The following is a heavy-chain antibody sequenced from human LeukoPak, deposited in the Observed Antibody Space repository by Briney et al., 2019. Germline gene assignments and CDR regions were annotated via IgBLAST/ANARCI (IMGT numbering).Heavy chain of an antibody. Sequence: PGGSLRLSCAASGFTFSNAWVSWVRQAPGKGLEWVGRIKSKTDGGTTDYAAPVKGRFTISRDDSENTLYLQMNSLKTEDAAVYYCATAYCSAGSCTLWNYWGQGTLVTVSS. D-gene: IGHD2-15*01. V-gene: IGHV3-15*01. CDR3: ATAYCSAGSCTLWNY. CDR2: IKSKTDGGTT. J-gene: IGHJ4*02. CDR1: GFTFSNAW.